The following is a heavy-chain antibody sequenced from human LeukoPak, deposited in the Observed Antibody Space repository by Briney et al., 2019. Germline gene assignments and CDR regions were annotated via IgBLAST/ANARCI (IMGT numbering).Heavy chain of an antibody. Sequence: SETLSLTCTVSGGSISSSSYYWGWIRQPPGKGLEWIGSIYYSGSTYYNPSLKSRVTISVDTSKNQFSLKLSSVTAADTAVYYCARGLYSSGWVHAYWGQGTLVTVSS. CDR1: GGSISSSSYY. CDR2: IYYSGST. V-gene: IGHV4-39*07. D-gene: IGHD6-19*01. CDR3: ARGLYSSGWVHAY. J-gene: IGHJ4*02.